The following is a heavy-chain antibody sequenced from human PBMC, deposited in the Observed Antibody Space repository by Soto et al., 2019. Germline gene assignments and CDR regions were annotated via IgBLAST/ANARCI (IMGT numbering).Heavy chain of an antibody. D-gene: IGHD6-19*01. Sequence: EVQLLESGGGLVQPGGSLRLSCAASGFTFSSYAMSWVRQAPGKGLEWVSAISGSGGSTYYADSVKGRFTISRDNSKNTLYLQKNSLRAEDTAVYYCAKVVAVAGSFDYWGQGTLVTVSS. V-gene: IGHV3-23*01. CDR1: GFTFSSYA. CDR2: ISGSGGST. J-gene: IGHJ4*02. CDR3: AKVVAVAGSFDY.